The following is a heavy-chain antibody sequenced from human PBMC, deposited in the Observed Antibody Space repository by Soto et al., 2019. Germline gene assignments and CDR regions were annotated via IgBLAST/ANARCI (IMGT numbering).Heavy chain of an antibody. Sequence: GALRGSSEAPGFTFSGFDMHWVRQPTGKGLEWVSTIGTAGDTYYAVSVKGRFTISRDNAKNSLSLQMNSLRAGDTAVYFCARGQEVGAHFFDSWGQGTQVTVSS. CDR1: GFTFSGFD. CDR2: IGTAGDT. D-gene: IGHD2-15*01. CDR3: ARGQEVGAHFFDS. V-gene: IGHV3-13*01. J-gene: IGHJ4*02.